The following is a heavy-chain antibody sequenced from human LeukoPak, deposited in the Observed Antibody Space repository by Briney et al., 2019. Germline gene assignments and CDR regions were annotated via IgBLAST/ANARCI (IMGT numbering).Heavy chain of an antibody. CDR2: IKHDGSGP. V-gene: IGHV3-7*01. D-gene: IGHD6-19*01. CDR1: GFRFSNYW. CDR3: SGAREITVSGTDYFDY. J-gene: IGHJ4*02. Sequence: PGGSLRLSCAVSGFRFSNYWMTWVRQAPGKGLEWVANIKHDGSGPSYLDSVKGGFTIPRDNARHLLSLQMSGLRADDTAVYYCSGAREITVSGTDYFDYWGQGTLVTVSS.